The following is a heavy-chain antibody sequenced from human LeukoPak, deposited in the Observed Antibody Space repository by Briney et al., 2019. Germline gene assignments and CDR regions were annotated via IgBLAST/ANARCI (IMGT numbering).Heavy chain of an antibody. CDR1: GGSISSSFYY. Sequence: SETLSLTCTVSGGSISSSFYYWGWIRQPPGKGLEWIGSIYYSGNTYYNPCLKSRVTISVDTSKNHFSLHVRSVTAADTAVYYCARVKRASSVTIFGVVPDYWGQGTLVTVSS. CDR3: ARVKRASSVTIFGVVPDY. CDR2: IYYSGNT. V-gene: IGHV4-39*02. J-gene: IGHJ4*02. D-gene: IGHD3-3*01.